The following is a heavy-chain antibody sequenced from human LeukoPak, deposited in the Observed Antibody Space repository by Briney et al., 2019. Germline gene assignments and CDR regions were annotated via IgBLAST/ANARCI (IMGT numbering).Heavy chain of an antibody. CDR1: GFTFSRYA. CDR3: ARENGVVVPAANLRNWFDP. D-gene: IGHD2-2*01. Sequence: GRSLRLSCAASGFTFSRYAMHWVRQAPGKGLEWVAVISYDGSNEYYADSVKGRFTISRDNSKITLYLQMNSLRAEDTAVYYCARENGVVVPAANLRNWFDPWGQGTLVTVSS. J-gene: IGHJ5*02. V-gene: IGHV3-30*01. CDR2: ISYDGSNE.